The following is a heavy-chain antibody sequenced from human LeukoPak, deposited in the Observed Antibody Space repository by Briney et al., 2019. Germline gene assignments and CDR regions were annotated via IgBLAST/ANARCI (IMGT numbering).Heavy chain of an antibody. Sequence: GALRLSCAASGFTVSSSYMYWVRQAPGKGLEWVSFFYRGDSTYYAESVRGRFTISRDNSKNTLYLLMNSLIPEDTAVYYCAREVVSSPSYFNSWGQGTLVTVSS. J-gene: IGHJ4*02. CDR3: AREVVSSPSYFNS. CDR2: FYRGDST. V-gene: IGHV3-53*01. CDR1: GFTVSSSY. D-gene: IGHD2-15*01.